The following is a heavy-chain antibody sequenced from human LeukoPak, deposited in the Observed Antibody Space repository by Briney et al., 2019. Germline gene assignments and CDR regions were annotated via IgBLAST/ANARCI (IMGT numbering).Heavy chain of an antibody. CDR3: ARERNYGDYGNAFDV. CDR1: GYTFTDYY. V-gene: IGHV1-2*02. J-gene: IGHJ3*01. D-gene: IGHD4-17*01. CDR2: INPKRGVT. Sequence: PSVKLSCKVSGYTFTDYYIHWMPQAPGQGLEWMGGINPKRGVTTYAQKFQGRVTMTRDTSITTAYMELTRLRSDDTTIYYCARERNYGDYGNAFDVWGQGIKVTVSS.